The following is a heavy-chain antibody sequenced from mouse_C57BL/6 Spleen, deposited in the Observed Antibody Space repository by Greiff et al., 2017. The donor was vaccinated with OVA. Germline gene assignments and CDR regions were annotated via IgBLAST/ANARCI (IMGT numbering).Heavy chain of an antibody. CDR1: GFTFSSYA. CDR2: ISDGGSYT. V-gene: IGHV5-4*01. CDR3: ARGSSYRYFDV. Sequence: EVQRVESGGGLVKPGGSLKLSCAASGFTFSSYAMSWVRQTPEKRLEWVATISDGGSYTYYPDNVKGRFTISRDNAKNNLYLQMSHLKSEDTAMYYCARGSSYRYFDVWGTGTTVTVSS. D-gene: IGHD1-1*01. J-gene: IGHJ1*03.